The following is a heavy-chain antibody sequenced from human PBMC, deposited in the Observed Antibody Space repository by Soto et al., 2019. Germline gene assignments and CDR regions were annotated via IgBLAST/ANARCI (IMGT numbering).Heavy chain of an antibody. CDR3: AATIPDYYDGMDV. CDR2: FYPSGST. Sequence: SETLSLTCTVAGGSISSYYWSWIRQPAGKGLEWIGRFYPSGSTNYNPSLKSRVTMSVDTSKNQVSLKLNSVTAADTAMYYCAATIPDYYDGMDVWGQGTTVTVSS. J-gene: IGHJ6*02. CDR1: GGSISSYY. V-gene: IGHV4-4*07. D-gene: IGHD1-26*01.